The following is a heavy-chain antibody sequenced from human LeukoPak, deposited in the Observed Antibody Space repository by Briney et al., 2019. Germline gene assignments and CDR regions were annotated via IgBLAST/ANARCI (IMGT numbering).Heavy chain of an antibody. V-gene: IGHV4-59*08. CDR2: IYYRVTS. D-gene: IGHD3-10*01. J-gene: IGHJ3*02. CDR1: GDSISTYY. CDR3: ARHGRYYGSGSPDAFDI. Sequence: SETLSLTCTVSGDSISTYYWSWIRQPPGKGLEWIGYIYYRVTSDYNPSLKSRVTMSVDMSTRQISLKLSSVTAADTAVYYCARHGRYYGSGSPDAFDIWGQGTMVTVSS.